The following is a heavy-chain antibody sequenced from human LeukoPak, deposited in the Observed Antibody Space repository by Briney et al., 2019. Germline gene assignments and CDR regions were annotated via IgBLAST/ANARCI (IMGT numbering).Heavy chain of an antibody. J-gene: IGHJ4*02. Sequence: GGSLRLSCAASGFTFSSYWIHWVRQAPGKGLVWVSRISDGGSTTTYADSVKGRFTISRDNAKNTLYLQMNGLRAEDTAVYYCSRSAYYDGSGNYYDYWGQGTLVTVSS. CDR1: GFTFSSYW. CDR3: SRSAYYDGSGNYYDY. V-gene: IGHV3-74*01. D-gene: IGHD3-22*01. CDR2: ISDGGSTT.